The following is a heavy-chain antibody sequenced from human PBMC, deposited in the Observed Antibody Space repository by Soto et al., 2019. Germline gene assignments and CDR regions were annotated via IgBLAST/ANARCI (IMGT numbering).Heavy chain of an antibody. CDR3: ARDKITGLFDY. CDR2: INHSGSS. J-gene: IGHJ4*02. D-gene: IGHD2-8*02. V-gene: IGHV4-34*01. CDR1: GGSFSGYD. Sequence: QVQLQQWGAGLLKPSETLSLTCAVYGGSFSGYDWTWIRQPPGTGLEGIGEINHSGSSNYNPSLKSRVTISVDTSKNQFSLKLTSVTAAHTAVYYCARDKITGLFDYWGQGTLVTVSS.